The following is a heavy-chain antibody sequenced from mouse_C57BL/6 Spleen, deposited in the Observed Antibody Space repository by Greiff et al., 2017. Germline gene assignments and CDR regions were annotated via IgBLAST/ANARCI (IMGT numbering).Heavy chain of an antibody. J-gene: IGHJ2*01. V-gene: IGHV5-4*01. CDR1: GFTFSSYA. Sequence: EVKLMESGGGLVKPGGSLKLSCAASGFTFSSYAMSWVRQTPEKRLEWVATISDGGSYTYYPDNVKGRFTISRDNAKNNLYLQMSHLKSEDTAMYYCAREPGYYGSSYSTFDYWGQGTTLTVSS. CDR3: AREPGYYGSSYSTFDY. D-gene: IGHD1-1*01. CDR2: ISDGGSYT.